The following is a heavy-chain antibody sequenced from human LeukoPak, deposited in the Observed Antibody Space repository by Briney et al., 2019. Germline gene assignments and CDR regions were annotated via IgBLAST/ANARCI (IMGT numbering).Heavy chain of an antibody. Sequence: GGSLRLSCAASGFTFSSYWMHWVRQTPGKGLVWVSRINSDGSTTSYADSVKGRFTISRDNSKNTLYLQMNSLRAEDTAVYYCATDGYNSPTRYYFDYWGQGTLVTVSS. J-gene: IGHJ4*02. V-gene: IGHV3-74*01. CDR2: INSDGSTT. D-gene: IGHD5-24*01. CDR1: GFTFSSYW. CDR3: ATDGYNSPTRYYFDY.